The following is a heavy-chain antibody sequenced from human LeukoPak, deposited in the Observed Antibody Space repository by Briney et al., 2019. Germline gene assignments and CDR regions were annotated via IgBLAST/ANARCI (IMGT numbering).Heavy chain of an antibody. CDR3: ARDLIRYCSGGSCYSSNY. CDR1: GYXFTSYG. CDR2: ISAYNGNT. Sequence: ASVKVSCKASGYXFTSYGISWVRQAPGQGLEWMGWISAYNGNTNYAQKLQGRVTMTTDTSTSTAYMELRSLRSDDTAVYYCARDLIRYCSGGSCYSSNYWGQGTLVTVSS. J-gene: IGHJ4*02. D-gene: IGHD2-15*01. V-gene: IGHV1-18*01.